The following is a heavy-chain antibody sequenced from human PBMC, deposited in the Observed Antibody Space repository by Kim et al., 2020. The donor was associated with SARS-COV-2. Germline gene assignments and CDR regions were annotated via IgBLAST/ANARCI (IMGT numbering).Heavy chain of an antibody. CDR3: AKDFSSGWRPLYYFDY. Sequence: SGRGRFTITRDNAKNHLYLQMNSVRAEDTALYYCAKDFSSGWRPLYYFDYWGQGTLVTVSS. J-gene: IGHJ4*02. V-gene: IGHV3-9*01. D-gene: IGHD6-19*01.